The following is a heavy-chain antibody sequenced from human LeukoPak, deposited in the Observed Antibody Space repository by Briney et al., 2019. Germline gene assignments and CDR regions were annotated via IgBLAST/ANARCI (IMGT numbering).Heavy chain of an antibody. V-gene: IGHV1-18*01. D-gene: IGHD5-18*01. CDR1: GYTFTSYG. CDR2: ISAYNGNT. J-gene: IGHJ5*02. CDR3: ARDIGETAMLCVELDP. Sequence: ASVKVSCKASGYTFTSYGMSWVRQAPGHALEWMGWISAYNGNTNYAQKLQGRVTMPTDTSTSTAYMELRSLRSDDTAVYYCARDIGETAMLCVELDPWGQGTLVTVSS.